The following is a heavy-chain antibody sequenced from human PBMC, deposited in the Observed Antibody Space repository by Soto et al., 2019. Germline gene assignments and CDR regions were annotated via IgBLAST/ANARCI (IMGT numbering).Heavy chain of an antibody. CDR3: ARVWGGAFDI. J-gene: IGHJ3*02. D-gene: IGHD3-10*01. CDR2: IYYSGST. CDR1: GGSISSYY. V-gene: IGHV4-59*01. Sequence: QVQLQESGPGLVKPSETLSLTCTVSGGSISSYYWSWIRQPPGKGLEWIGYIYYSGSTNYNPSLKSRVTISVDTSKYQFPLKLSSVTAADTAVYYCARVWGGAFDIWGQGTMVTVSS.